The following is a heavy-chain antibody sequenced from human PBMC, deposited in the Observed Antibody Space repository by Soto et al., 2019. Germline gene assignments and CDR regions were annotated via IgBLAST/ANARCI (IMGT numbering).Heavy chain of an antibody. J-gene: IGHJ4*02. V-gene: IGHV3-21*01. CDR1: GFTFSSYS. CDR2: ISSSSSYI. Sequence: PGGSLRLSCAASGFTFSSYSMNWVRQAPGKGLEWVSSISSSSSYIYYADSVKGRFTISRDNAKNSLYLQMNSLRAEDTAVYYYALYCSGGGCSHTLTARWGQGTLVTVSS. D-gene: IGHD2-15*01. CDR3: ALYCSGGGCSHTLTAR.